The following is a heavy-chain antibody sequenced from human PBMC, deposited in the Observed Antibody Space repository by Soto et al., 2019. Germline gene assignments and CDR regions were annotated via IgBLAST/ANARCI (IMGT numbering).Heavy chain of an antibody. Sequence: PSEALSLTCAVSGGSISSGGYPRSWIRQPPGKGLEWIVYIYHSGSTYYNPSLKSRVTISVVTSKNQFSLKLRSVTSADTAVYYCARRSIAAAGWWFDPWGQGTLVTVS. CDR3: ARRSIAAAGWWFDP. J-gene: IGHJ5*02. D-gene: IGHD6-13*01. V-gene: IGHV4-30-2*05. CDR2: IYHSGST. CDR1: GGSISSGGYP.